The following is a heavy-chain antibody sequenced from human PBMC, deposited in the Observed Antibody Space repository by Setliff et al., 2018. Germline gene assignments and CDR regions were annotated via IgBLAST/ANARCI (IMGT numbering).Heavy chain of an antibody. Sequence: PGGSLRLSCAASGFAFNTYWMHWVRQVPGKGLVWVARINGDGSVANYADSVKGRFTISRDNAKDSMYLQMNNLRVEDTAVYYCATLDTALFTAYWGQGTLVTVSS. CDR2: INGDGSVA. D-gene: IGHD5-18*01. CDR1: GFAFNTYW. CDR3: ATLDTALFTAY. V-gene: IGHV3-74*01. J-gene: IGHJ4*02.